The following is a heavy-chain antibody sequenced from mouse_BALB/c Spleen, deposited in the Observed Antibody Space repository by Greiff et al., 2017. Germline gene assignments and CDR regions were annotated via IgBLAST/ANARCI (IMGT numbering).Heavy chain of an antibody. CDR2: INPGSGGT. CDR3: ARGGDEGVFDY. V-gene: IGHV1-54*01. Sequence: VQLQQSGAELVRPGTSVKVSCKASGYAFTNYLIEWVKQRPGQGLEWIGVINPGSGGTNYNEKFKGKATLTADKSSSTAYMQLSSLTSDDSAVYFCARGGDEGVFDYWGQGTTLTVSS. D-gene: IGHD1-1*02. J-gene: IGHJ2*01. CDR1: GYAFTNYL.